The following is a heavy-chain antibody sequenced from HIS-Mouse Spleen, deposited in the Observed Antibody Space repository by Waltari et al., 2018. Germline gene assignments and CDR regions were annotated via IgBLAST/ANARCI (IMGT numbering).Heavy chain of an antibody. CDR3: ARIAEGYSSGWYAFDY. CDR1: GFSLRPSGMC. Sequence: QVTLRESCPALVKPTQTLTLTCTFSGFSLRPSGMCVSWIRQPPGKALEWLARLDWDDDKDYGTSLKTMLTISKDTSKNQVVLTMTNMDPVDTATYYCARIAEGYSSGWYAFDYWGQGTLVTVSS. CDR2: LDWDDDK. D-gene: IGHD6-19*01. V-gene: IGHV2-70*15. J-gene: IGHJ4*02.